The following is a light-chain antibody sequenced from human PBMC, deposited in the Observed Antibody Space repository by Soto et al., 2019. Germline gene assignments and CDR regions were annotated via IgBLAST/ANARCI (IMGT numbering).Light chain of an antibody. Sequence: EIVFTQSPATLSLSPGERATLACRASQSVSSYLAWYQQKPGQAPRLLIYDASNRATGIPARFSGSGSGTDFTLTISSLEPEDFAVYYCQQRSNWPGITFGPGTKLDIK. CDR1: QSVSSY. CDR3: QQRSNWPGIT. CDR2: DAS. V-gene: IGKV3-11*01. J-gene: IGKJ3*01.